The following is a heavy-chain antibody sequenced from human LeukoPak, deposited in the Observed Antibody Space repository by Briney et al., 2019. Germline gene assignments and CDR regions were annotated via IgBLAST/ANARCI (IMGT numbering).Heavy chain of an antibody. CDR1: GFTFSSYG. CDR2: IRYDGSNK. Sequence: GGSLRLSCAASGFTFSSYGMHWVRQAPGKGLEWVAFIRYDGSNKYYADSVKGRFTISRDNSKNTLYLQMNSLRAEDTAVYYCAKDLGVVVPAAMISLDAFDIWGQGTMVTVSS. V-gene: IGHV3-30*02. J-gene: IGHJ3*02. D-gene: IGHD2-2*01. CDR3: AKDLGVVVPAAMISLDAFDI.